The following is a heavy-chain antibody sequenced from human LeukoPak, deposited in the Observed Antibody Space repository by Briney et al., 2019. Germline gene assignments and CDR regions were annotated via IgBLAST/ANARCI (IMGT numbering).Heavy chain of an antibody. CDR1: GFTFSSYW. Sequence: GGSLRLSCAASGFTFSSYWMHWVRQAPGKGLEWVSGINWNGGSTGYADSVKGRFTISRDNAKNSQYLQMNSLRAEDTALYHCAGQLELSAFDIWGQGTMVTVSS. V-gene: IGHV3-20*01. CDR2: INWNGGST. CDR3: AGQLELSAFDI. J-gene: IGHJ3*02. D-gene: IGHD1-7*01.